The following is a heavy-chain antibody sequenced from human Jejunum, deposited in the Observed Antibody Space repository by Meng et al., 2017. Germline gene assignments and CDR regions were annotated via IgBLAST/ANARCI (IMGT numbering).Heavy chain of an antibody. Sequence: VERGWSGVGWVQPGGSLRLSRAASGFTFSSYGMNWVRQAPGKGLEWVSAISDGGSRTYHADSVKGRFTISRDNSKNTLYLQMNSLRAEDTAIYYCAKEIASRRPFDYWGQGTLVTVSS. CDR2: ISDGGSRT. D-gene: IGHD6-6*01. V-gene: IGHV3-23*04. CDR1: GFTFSSYG. CDR3: AKEIASRRPFDY. J-gene: IGHJ4*02.